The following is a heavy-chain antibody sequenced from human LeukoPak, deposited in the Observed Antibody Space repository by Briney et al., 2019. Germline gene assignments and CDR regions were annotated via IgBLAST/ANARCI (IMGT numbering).Heavy chain of an antibody. J-gene: IGHJ4*02. D-gene: IGHD2-15*01. CDR3: ARVRINCSGGSCYSCDY. CDR1: GYTFTSYD. CDR2: ISAYNGNT. Sequence: ASVKVSCKASGYTFTSYDINWVRQATGQGLEWMGWISAYNGNTNYAQKLQGRVTMTTDTSTSTAYMELRSLRSDDTAVYYCARVRINCSGGSCYSCDYWGQGTLVTVSS. V-gene: IGHV1-18*01.